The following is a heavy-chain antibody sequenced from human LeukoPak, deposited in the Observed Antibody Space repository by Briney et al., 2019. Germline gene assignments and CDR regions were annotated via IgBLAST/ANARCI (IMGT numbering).Heavy chain of an antibody. CDR3: ASSLADVSGPFDY. CDR2: IYYSGST. Sequence: PSETLSLTCTVSGGSVSSGSYYWSWIRQPPGKGLAWIGYIYYSGSTNYNPSLESRVTISVDTSKNQFSLKLSSVTAADTAVYYCASSLADVSGPFDYWGQGTLVTVSS. J-gene: IGHJ4*02. D-gene: IGHD2-15*01. V-gene: IGHV4-61*01. CDR1: GGSVSSGSYY.